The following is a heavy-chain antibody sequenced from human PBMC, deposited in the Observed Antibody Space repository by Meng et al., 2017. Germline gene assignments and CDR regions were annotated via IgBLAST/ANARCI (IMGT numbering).Heavy chain of an antibody. D-gene: IGHD1-26*01. CDR2: INHSGST. CDR3: ARGSYGYFDY. Sequence: GSLRLSCAASGFTFSSYGMHWIRQPPGKGLEWIGEINHSGSTNYNPSLKSRVTISVDTSKNQFSLKLSSVTAADTAVYYCARGSYGYFDYWGQGTLVTVSS. J-gene: IGHJ4*02. V-gene: IGHV4-34*01. CDR1: GFTFSSYG.